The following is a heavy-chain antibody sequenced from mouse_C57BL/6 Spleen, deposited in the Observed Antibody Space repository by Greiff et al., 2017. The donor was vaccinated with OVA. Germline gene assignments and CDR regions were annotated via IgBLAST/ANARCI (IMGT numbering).Heavy chain of an antibody. V-gene: IGHV3-1*01. CDR3: ARDRGVTRGFAY. J-gene: IGHJ3*01. CDR1: GYSITSGYD. Sequence: EVQGVESGPGMVKPSQSLSLTCTVTGYSITSGYDWHWIRHFPGNKLEWMGYISYSGSTNYNPSLKSRISITHDTSKNHFFLKLNSVTTEDTATYYCARDRGVTRGFAYWGQGTLVTVSA. D-gene: IGHD2-2*01. CDR2: ISYSGST.